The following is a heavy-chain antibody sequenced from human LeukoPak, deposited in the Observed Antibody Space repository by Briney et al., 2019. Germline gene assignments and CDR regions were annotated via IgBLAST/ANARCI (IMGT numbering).Heavy chain of an antibody. V-gene: IGHV3-53*01. CDR1: GFTVSSNY. D-gene: IGHD2-2*01. J-gene: IGHJ4*02. CDR2: IYSGGST. CDR3: ARELIGYCSSTSCQSYFDY. Sequence: GGSLRLSCAASGFTVSSNYMSWVRQAPGKGLEWVSVIYSGGSTYYADSVKGRFTISRDNSKNTLYLQMNSLRAENTAVYYCARELIGYCSSTSCQSYFDYWGQGTLVTVSS.